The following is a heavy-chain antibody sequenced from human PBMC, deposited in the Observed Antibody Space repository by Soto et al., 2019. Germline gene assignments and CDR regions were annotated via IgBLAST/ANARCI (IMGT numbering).Heavy chain of an antibody. CDR1: GFTFSSYG. CDR3: AKEIWFGELLCPFDY. D-gene: IGHD3-10*01. CDR2: ISYDGSNK. V-gene: IGHV3-30*18. Sequence: QVQLVESGGGVVQPGRSLRLSCAASGFTFSSYGMHWVRQAPGKGLEWVAVISYDGSNKYYADSVKGRFTISRDNSKNTLYLQMNSLRAEDTAVYYCAKEIWFGELLCPFDYWGQGTLVTVSS. J-gene: IGHJ4*02.